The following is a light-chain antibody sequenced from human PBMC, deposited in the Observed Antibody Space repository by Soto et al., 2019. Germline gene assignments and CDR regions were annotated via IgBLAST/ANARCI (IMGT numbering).Light chain of an antibody. CDR1: QSFRRL. J-gene: IGKJ5*01. Sequence: EVVLTQSPVTLSLSPGERPTLSCRASQSFRRLLAWYQQKPGQAPRLPIYDAYNRATAIPPRFSGSGSGTDFTLTISRLEPEDSAVYYCQQRHMWPITFGQGTRLEIK. V-gene: IGKV3-11*01. CDR2: DAY. CDR3: QQRHMWPIT.